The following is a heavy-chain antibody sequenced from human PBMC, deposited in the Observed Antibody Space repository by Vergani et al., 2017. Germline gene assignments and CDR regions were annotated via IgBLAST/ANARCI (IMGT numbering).Heavy chain of an antibody. CDR1: GFSFNSYW. D-gene: IGHD2/OR15-2a*01. CDR3: VRGGRGDHGYFWSRLGP. Sequence: DVHLAESGGGFFQPGGSLRLSCSASGFSFNSYWMHWVRQVPGKGLLWVSRIKSDGSITAYADSVKGRFTISRDNAQNTLYLQMNSLRVEDTGVYYCVRGGRGDHGYFWSRLGPWGQGTRVIVSS. J-gene: IGHJ5*02. CDR2: IKSDGSIT. V-gene: IGHV3-74*03.